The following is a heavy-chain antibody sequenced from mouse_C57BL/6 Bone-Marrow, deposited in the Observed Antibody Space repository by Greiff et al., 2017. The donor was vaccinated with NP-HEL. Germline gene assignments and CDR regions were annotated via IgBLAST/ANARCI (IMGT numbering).Heavy chain of an antibody. V-gene: IGHV1-55*01. CDR2: IYPGSGST. Sequence: VQLQQPGAELVKPGASVKMSCKASGYTFPSYWITWVKQRPGQGLEWIGDIYPGSGSTNYNEKFKSKATLTVDTSSSTAYMQLSSLTSEDSAVYYCVWYYYGSRGYFDVWGTGTTVTVSS. CDR1: GYTFPSYW. J-gene: IGHJ1*03. D-gene: IGHD1-1*01. CDR3: VWYYYGSRGYFDV.